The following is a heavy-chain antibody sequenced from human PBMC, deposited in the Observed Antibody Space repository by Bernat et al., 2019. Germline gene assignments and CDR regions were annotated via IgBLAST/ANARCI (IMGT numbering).Heavy chain of an antibody. D-gene: IGHD6-19*01. CDR3: ARFSETYYHDMDV. J-gene: IGHJ6*02. V-gene: IGHV3-23*01. Sequence: EVQLLESGGGLVQPGGSLRLSCAASGFTFSSYAMSWVRQAPGKGLEWVSAISGSGGSTYYADSVKGRFTISRDNVKNSLYLQMYSLRVEDTAVYYCARFSETYYHDMDVWGQGTTVTVSS. CDR1: GFTFSSYA. CDR2: ISGSGGST.